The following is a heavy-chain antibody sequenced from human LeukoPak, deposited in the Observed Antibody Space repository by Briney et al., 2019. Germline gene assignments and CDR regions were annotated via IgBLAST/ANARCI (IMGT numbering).Heavy chain of an antibody. Sequence: PGGSLRLSCVASGFTFSTYGMSWVRQAPGKGLEWVAAVSSTGSGTYYPDSLKGRFIISRDNSQNTVFLQMNSLRPEDTAFYFCAKDGPLLWFGPTDAWGQGNLVTVSS. CDR1: GFTFSTYG. D-gene: IGHD3-10*01. V-gene: IGHV3-23*01. CDR3: AKDGPLLWFGPTDA. CDR2: VSSTGSGT. J-gene: IGHJ5*02.